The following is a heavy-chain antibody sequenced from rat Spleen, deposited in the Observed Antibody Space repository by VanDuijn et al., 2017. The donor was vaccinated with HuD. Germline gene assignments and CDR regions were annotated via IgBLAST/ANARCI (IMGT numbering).Heavy chain of an antibody. CDR3: AREGGLGYFDY. Sequence: QVQLKESGPGLVQPSQTLSLTCTVSGFSLTSYNVHWVRQPTGKGLEWMGIIWTGGSTDYNSALKSRLSISRDTSKSQVFLKMNSLQSEDTTTYYCAREGGLGYFDYWGQGVMVTVSS. J-gene: IGHJ2*01. V-gene: IGHV2-30*01. D-gene: IGHD5-1*01. CDR1: GFSLTSYN. CDR2: IWTGGST.